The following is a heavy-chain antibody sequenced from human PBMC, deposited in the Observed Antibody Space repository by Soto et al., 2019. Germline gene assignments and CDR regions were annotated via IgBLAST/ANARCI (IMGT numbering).Heavy chain of an antibody. Sequence: CYWSSNHKPPGNGLEWIGSIYYSGRTYYNPSLKSRVTISVDTSMNQFSLKLSSVTAADTAVYYCATHLSKYYYGMDVWGQGTTVTVSS. CDR1: CY. V-gene: IGHV4-39*01. D-gene: IGHD2-2*01. J-gene: IGHJ6*02. CDR2: IYYSGRT. CDR3: ATHLSKYYYGMDV.